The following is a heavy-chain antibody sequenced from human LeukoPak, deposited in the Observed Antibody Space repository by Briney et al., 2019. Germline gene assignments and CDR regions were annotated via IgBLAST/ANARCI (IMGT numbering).Heavy chain of an antibody. D-gene: IGHD6-19*01. V-gene: IGHV4-61*01. CDR3: ARGLYLVAGTGDAFDI. CDR1: GGSVISGSYY. J-gene: IGHJ3*02. Sequence: SETLSLTCTVSGGSVISGSYYWSWIRQPPGKGLEWIAYIYYSGSTNYNPSLKSRVTISVDTSKNQFSLKLSSVTAADTAVYYCARGLYLVAGTGDAFDIWGQGTMVTVSS. CDR2: IYYSGST.